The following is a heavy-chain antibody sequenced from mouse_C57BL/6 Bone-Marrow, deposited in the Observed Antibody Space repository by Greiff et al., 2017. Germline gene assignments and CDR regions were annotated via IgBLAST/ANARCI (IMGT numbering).Heavy chain of an antibody. CDR2: IYPGDGDT. Sequence: VQLQQSGPELVKPGASVKISCKASGYAFSSSWMNWVKQRPGKGLEWIGRIYPGDGDTNYNGKCKGKATLTADKSSSTAYMQLSSLTSEDSAVYFCALRFAYWGQGTLVTVSA. J-gene: IGHJ3*01. V-gene: IGHV1-82*01. CDR3: ALRFAY. CDR1: GYAFSSSW.